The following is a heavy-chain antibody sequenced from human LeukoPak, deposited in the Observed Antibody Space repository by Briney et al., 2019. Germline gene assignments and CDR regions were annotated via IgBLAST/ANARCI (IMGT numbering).Heavy chain of an antibody. J-gene: IGHJ6*03. CDR1: GDSVSSNSAA. D-gene: IGHD3/OR15-3a*01. CDR3: ARANPPRSPPLFGRHYYMDV. V-gene: IGHV6-1*01. Sequence: SQTLSLTCAISGDSVSSNSAAWNWIRQSPSRGLEWLGRTYYRSKWYNDYAVPVKSRITINPDTSKNQFSLQLNSVPPEDTAVYYCARANPPRSPPLFGRHYYMDVWGKGTTVTVSS. CDR2: TYYRSKWYN.